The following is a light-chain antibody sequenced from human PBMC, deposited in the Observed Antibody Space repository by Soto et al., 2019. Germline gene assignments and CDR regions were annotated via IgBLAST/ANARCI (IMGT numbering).Light chain of an antibody. Sequence: QSVLTQPPSASGTPGQGVIISCSGTSSNIGSNYVYWYRLLPGTAPKLVMFSNVMRPPGVPDRFSGAKSGTSASLDISGLRPADEADYFCAEWDARLSGWVFGGGTKLTVL. V-gene: IGLV1-47*02. J-gene: IGLJ3*02. CDR2: SNV. CDR1: SSNIGSNY. CDR3: AEWDARLSGWV.